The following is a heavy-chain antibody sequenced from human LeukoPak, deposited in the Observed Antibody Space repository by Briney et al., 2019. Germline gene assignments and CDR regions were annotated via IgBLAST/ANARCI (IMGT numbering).Heavy chain of an antibody. CDR3: ARPYYYDSRIDP. V-gene: IGHV4-30-4*01. J-gene: IGHJ5*02. CDR2: MYYSGST. CDR1: GGSISSGDYY. Sequence: KSSETLSLTCTVSGGSISSGDYYWGWIRQPPGKGLEWIAYMYYSGSTYYNPSLKSRVTMSADTSKNQLSLKLSSVTAADTAVYYCARPYYYDSRIDPWGQGILVTVSS. D-gene: IGHD3-22*01.